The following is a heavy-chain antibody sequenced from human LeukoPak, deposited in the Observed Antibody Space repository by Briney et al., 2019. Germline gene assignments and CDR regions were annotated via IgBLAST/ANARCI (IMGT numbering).Heavy chain of an antibody. Sequence: PGGSLRLSCAASGFTFSSYAMSWVRQAPGKGLEWVSAISGSGGSTYYADSVKGRFTISRGNSKNTLYLQMNSLRAEDTAVYYCAKWIVVVPAAIPNDAFDIWGQGTMVTVSS. D-gene: IGHD2-2*02. CDR2: ISGSGGST. J-gene: IGHJ3*02. CDR1: GFTFSSYA. CDR3: AKWIVVVPAAIPNDAFDI. V-gene: IGHV3-23*01.